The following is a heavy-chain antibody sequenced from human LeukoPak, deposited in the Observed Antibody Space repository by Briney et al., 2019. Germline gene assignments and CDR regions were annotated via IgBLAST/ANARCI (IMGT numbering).Heavy chain of an antibody. Sequence: GGSLRLSCAASGFTFSAYSMNWVRQAPGKGLEWVSSISTSSSYIYYADSVKGRFTVSRDNAKNSLFLQMNSLRAEDTALYYCTRDREMGTIRNGFDVWGQGTIVSVSS. J-gene: IGHJ3*01. CDR3: TRDREMGTIRNGFDV. CDR1: GFTFSAYS. V-gene: IGHV3-21*01. CDR2: ISTSSSYI. D-gene: IGHD5-24*01.